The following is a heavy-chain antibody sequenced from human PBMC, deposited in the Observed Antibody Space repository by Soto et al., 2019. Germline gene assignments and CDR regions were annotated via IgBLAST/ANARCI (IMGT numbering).Heavy chain of an antibody. Sequence: SETLSLTCSVSGDFITSDKYYWGWNRQPPGKGLEWIGSIYYRGNTYYIPSLQTRVTISLDKPKSQFSLKLNSVTAADSAVYFCARLEGLATISYYFDYWGQGTLVTVSS. CDR2: IYYRGNT. CDR1: GDFITSDKYY. CDR3: ARLEGLATISYYFDY. V-gene: IGHV4-39*01. D-gene: IGHD3-9*01. J-gene: IGHJ4*02.